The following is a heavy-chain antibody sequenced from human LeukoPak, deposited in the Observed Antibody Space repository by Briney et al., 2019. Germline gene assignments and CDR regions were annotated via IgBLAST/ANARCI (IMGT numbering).Heavy chain of an antibody. CDR3: AKDNLPCRTSCYSWYVGGMDV. V-gene: IGHV3-21*04. D-gene: IGHD2-2*01. J-gene: IGHJ6*02. CDR1: GLTVSSYS. CDR2: ISSSSSYI. Sequence: PGGSLRLSCVASGLTVSSYSMNWVRQAPGKGLEWVSSISSSSSYIYYADSVKGRFTISRDNAKNSLYLQMNSLRAEDTALYYCAKDNLPCRTSCYSWYVGGMDVWGQGTTVTVSS.